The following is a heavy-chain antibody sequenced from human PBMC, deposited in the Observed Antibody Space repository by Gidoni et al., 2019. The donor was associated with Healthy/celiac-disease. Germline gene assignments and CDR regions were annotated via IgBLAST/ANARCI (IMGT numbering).Heavy chain of an antibody. V-gene: IGHV4-39*01. J-gene: IGHJ4*02. D-gene: IGHD3-16*02. Sequence: QLQLQESGPGLVKPSETLSLTCTVSGGSISSSRYYWGWIRQPPGKGLEWIGSIYYSGSTYYNPSLKSRVTISVDTSKNQFSLKLSSVTAADTAVYYCASHYDYVWGSYRLFDYWGQGTLVTVSS. CDR2: IYYSGST. CDR3: ASHYDYVWGSYRLFDY. CDR1: GGSISSSRYY.